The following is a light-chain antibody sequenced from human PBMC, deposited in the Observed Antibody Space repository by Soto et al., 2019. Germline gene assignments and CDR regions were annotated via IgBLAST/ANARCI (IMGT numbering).Light chain of an antibody. V-gene: IGLV2-8*01. CDR2: EVS. CDR3: SSYAGSNNLV. CDR1: SSDIGVGGYNY. J-gene: IGLJ1*01. Sequence: QSALTQPPSASGSPGQSVTISCTGTSSDIGVGGYNYVSWYQQHPGKAPKLMIYEVSKRPSGVPDRFSGSKSGNTASLTVSGLQTEDEADYYCSSYAGSNNLVFGTGTKVTVL.